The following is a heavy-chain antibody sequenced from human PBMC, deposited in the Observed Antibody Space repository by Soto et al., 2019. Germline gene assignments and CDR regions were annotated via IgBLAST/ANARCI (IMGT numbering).Heavy chain of an antibody. D-gene: IGHD3-9*01. V-gene: IGHV3-33*01. CDR1: GFTFSSYG. J-gene: IGHJ6*02. CDR2: IWYDGSNK. Sequence: PGGSLRLSCAASGFTFSSYGMHWVRQAPGKGLEWVAVIWYDGSNKYYADSVKGRFTISRDNSKNTLYLQMNSLRAEDTAVYYCAREYYDILTGYNYGMDVWGQGTTVTVSS. CDR3: AREYYDILTGYNYGMDV.